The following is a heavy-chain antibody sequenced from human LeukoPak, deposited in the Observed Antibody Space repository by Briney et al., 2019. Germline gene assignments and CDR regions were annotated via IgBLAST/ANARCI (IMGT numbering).Heavy chain of an antibody. CDR2: IYSGGST. J-gene: IGHJ6*03. Sequence: GGSLRLSCAASGFTVSNNYMRWVRQAPGKGLEGVSIIYSGGSTYYADSVKGRFTISRDNSKNTLYLQMNSLRAEDTAVYFCARNEIPPAYSYYMDVWGKGTTVTVSS. CDR1: GFTVSNNY. D-gene: IGHD2-2*01. V-gene: IGHV3-53*01. CDR3: ARNEIPPAYSYYMDV.